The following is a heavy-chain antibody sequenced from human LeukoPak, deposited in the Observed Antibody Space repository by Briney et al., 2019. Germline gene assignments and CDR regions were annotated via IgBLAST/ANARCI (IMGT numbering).Heavy chain of an antibody. V-gene: IGHV1-18*04. CDR2: TSAYNGNT. Sequence: ASVKVSCKASGYTFTSYHIHWVRQAPGQGLEWMGWTSAYNGNTNYAQKLQGRVTMTTDTSTSTACVELRSLRSDDTAVYYCARESYYYDSSGYNPDAFDIWGQGTMVTVS. CDR1: GYTFTSYH. D-gene: IGHD3-22*01. J-gene: IGHJ3*02. CDR3: ARESYYYDSSGYNPDAFDI.